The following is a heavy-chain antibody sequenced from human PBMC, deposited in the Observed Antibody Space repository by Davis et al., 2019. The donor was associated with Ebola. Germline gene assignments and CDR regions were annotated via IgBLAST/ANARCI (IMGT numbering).Heavy chain of an antibody. J-gene: IGHJ2*01. V-gene: IGHV3-74*01. CDR3: TRETRQDWYFDL. CDR2: INRDGSDT. CDR1: GFTFKTYW. D-gene: IGHD1-14*01. Sequence: HTGGSLRLSCAASGFTFKTYWMNWVRQAPGKGLVWVSRINRDGSDTAYEDSVKGRFTIPRDDAKNTLYLQMNSLRAEDTAVYYCTRETRQDWYFDLWGRGTLVTVSS.